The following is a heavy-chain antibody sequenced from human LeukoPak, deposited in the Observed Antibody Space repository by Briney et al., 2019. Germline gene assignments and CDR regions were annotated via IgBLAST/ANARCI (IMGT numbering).Heavy chain of an antibody. V-gene: IGHV3-49*04. CDR3: AELGITMIGGV. D-gene: IGHD3-10*02. Sequence: GGSLRLSCTASGFTFGDYVMSWVRQAPGKGLEWVGFIRSKAYGGTTKNAASVKGRFTISRDDSRSIAYLQMNSLRAEDTAVYYCAELGITMIGGVWGKGTTVTISS. CDR1: GFTFGDYV. J-gene: IGHJ6*04. CDR2: IRSKAYGGTT.